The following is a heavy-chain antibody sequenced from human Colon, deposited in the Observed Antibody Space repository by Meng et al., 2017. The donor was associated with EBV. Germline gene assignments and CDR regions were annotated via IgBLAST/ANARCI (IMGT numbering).Heavy chain of an antibody. CDR1: GDSIRSGSYY. V-gene: IGHV4-39*01. J-gene: IGHJ4*02. CDR2: IYYSGNT. D-gene: IGHD3-16*01. Sequence: LQLQESGPGLVKPSGTLSLTCTVSGDSIRSGSYYWGWIRQPPGKGLEWIGSIYYSGNTYRNPSLKSRVTIFVDTSKNQFSLKLTSVTAADTAIYYCARYTEGYYDSGRGDDWGQGTLVTVSS. CDR3: ARYTEGYYDSGRGDD.